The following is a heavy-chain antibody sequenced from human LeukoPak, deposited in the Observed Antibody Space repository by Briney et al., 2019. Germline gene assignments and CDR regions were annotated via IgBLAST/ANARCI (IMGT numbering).Heavy chain of an antibody. CDR3: ARGGSSGLTLITFDY. CDR2: INWNGGST. V-gene: IGHV3-20*04. Sequence: GGSLRLSCAASGFTFDDYGMSWVRQAPGKGLEWVSGINWNGGSTGYADSVKGRFTISRDNAKNSLYLQMNRLRAEDTALYYCARGGSSGLTLITFDYWGQGTLVTVSS. D-gene: IGHD6-19*01. J-gene: IGHJ4*02. CDR1: GFTFDDYG.